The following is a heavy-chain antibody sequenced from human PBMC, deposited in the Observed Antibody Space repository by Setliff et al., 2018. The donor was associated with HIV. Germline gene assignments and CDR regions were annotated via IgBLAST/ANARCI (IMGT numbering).Heavy chain of an antibody. CDR1: GFTFDDYG. CDR3: TRDYRTPNWFDP. V-gene: IGHV3-20*04. D-gene: IGHD3-16*02. Sequence: GGSLRLSCAASGFTFDDYGMNWVRQVPGKGLEWVSGIDGNGDIRGYADSVRGRFTISRDTAKTSLYLEMNSLRVEDTALYYCTRDYRTPNWFDPWGHGTLVTVSS. CDR2: IDGNGDIR. J-gene: IGHJ5*02.